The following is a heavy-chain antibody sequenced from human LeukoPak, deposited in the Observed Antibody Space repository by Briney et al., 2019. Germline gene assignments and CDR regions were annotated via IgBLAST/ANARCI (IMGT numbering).Heavy chain of an antibody. CDR3: ARAGYDYGGPMRPCFDI. CDR1: GFTFSSYA. V-gene: IGHV3-23*01. D-gene: IGHD4-23*01. Sequence: GGSLRLSCAASGFTFSSYAMSWVRQAPGKGLEWVSAISGSGGSTYYADSVKGRFTISRDNSKNTLYLQMNSLRAEDTAVYYCARAGYDYGGPMRPCFDIWGQGTMVTVSS. CDR2: ISGSGGST. J-gene: IGHJ3*02.